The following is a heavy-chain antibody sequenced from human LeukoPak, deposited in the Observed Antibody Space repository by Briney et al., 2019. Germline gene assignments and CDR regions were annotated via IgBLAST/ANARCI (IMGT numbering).Heavy chain of an antibody. CDR1: GGSITTTNF. CDR2: ISLAGRT. Sequence: SGTLSLTCGVSGGSITTTNFWSWVRPPPGGGLEWIGEISLAGRTRYNPSLESRVTISIDKSKNHLYLNLDSVTAADTAVYYCSRESGPFCPFGHWGQGTLVAGTS. V-gene: IGHV4-4*02. CDR3: SRESGPFCPFGH. J-gene: IGHJ4*02. D-gene: IGHD1-26*01.